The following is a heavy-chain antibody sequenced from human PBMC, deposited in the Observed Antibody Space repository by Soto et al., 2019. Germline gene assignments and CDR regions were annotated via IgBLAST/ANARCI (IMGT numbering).Heavy chain of an antibody. J-gene: IGHJ5*02. Sequence: GGSLRLSCAASGFTFSSYWMHWVRQAPGKGLVWVSRINSDGSSTSYADSVKGRFTISRDNAKNTLYLQMNSLRAEDTAVYYCARDRYCSSNSCYTEDWFDPWGQGTLVTVSS. CDR2: INSDGSST. D-gene: IGHD2-2*02. CDR3: ARDRYCSSNSCYTEDWFDP. V-gene: IGHV3-74*01. CDR1: GFTFSSYW.